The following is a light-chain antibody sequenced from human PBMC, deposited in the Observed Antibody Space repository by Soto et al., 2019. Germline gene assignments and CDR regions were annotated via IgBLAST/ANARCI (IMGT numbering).Light chain of an antibody. J-gene: IGKJ2*01. Sequence: EIVLTQSPATLSLSPGERATLSCRASQSVSSYLAWYQQKPGQAPRLLIYYASNRATGIPARFSGSGSGTDFTLTISSLEPEDFAVYYCQQPYTFGQGTKLEIK. CDR2: YAS. CDR1: QSVSSY. CDR3: QQPYT. V-gene: IGKV3-11*01.